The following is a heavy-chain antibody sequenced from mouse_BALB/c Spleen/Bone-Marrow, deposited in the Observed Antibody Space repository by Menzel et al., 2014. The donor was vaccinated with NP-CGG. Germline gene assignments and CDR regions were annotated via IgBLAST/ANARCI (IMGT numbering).Heavy chain of an antibody. CDR2: INPDSNTI. Sequence: EVQLQQSGGGVVQPGGSLKLSCAASGFDFSGFWMSWVRQAPGRGLEWIGEINPDSNTINYSPSLKDKFIISRDNSKNTLYLQMSKVISEDTALYYCARLGYYGSFAYWGQGTLATVSA. CDR3: ARLGYYGSFAY. D-gene: IGHD1-2*01. J-gene: IGHJ3*01. CDR1: GFDFSGFW. V-gene: IGHV4-1*02.